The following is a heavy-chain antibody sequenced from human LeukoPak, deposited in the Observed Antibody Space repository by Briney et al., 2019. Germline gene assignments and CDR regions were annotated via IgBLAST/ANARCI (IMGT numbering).Heavy chain of an antibody. J-gene: IGHJ4*02. CDR2: ISGDGECT. CDR3: AKDRDCSSTGCYVFAN. Sequence: GGSLRLSCAASGVTLRNYAMTWIRQAPGKGLQWVSVISGDGECTYYADSVRGRFTISRDNSKNTMYLQMNNLRAEDTAIYYCAKDRDCSSTGCYVFANWGQGTLVTVSS. V-gene: IGHV3-23*01. D-gene: IGHD2-2*01. CDR1: GVTLRNYA.